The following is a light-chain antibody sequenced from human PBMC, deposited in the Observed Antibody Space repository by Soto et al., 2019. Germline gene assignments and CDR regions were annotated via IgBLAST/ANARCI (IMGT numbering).Light chain of an antibody. Sequence: IVMPQSPATLSVSPGERATLSCRASQSVNSNYVACCQQKPGQAPSLLIYGISKRATDIPDRFSGSGSGTEFTLTISSLQPEDFATYYCQQHGQWPITFGQGTRLEI. V-gene: IGKV3D-15*01. CDR3: QQHGQWPIT. CDR2: GIS. CDR1: QSVNSN. J-gene: IGKJ5*01.